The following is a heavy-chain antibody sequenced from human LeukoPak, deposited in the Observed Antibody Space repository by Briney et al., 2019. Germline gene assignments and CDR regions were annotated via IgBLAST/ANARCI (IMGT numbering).Heavy chain of an antibody. CDR2: IIPIFGTA. CDR1: GGTFSSYA. CDR3: ARVRVNIRGVTTFDP. D-gene: IGHD3-10*01. V-gene: IGHV1-69*13. Sequence: SVEVSCKASGGTFSSYAISWVRQAPGQGLEWMGGIIPIFGTANYAQKFQGRVTITADESTSTAYMELSSLRSEDTAVYYCARVRVNIRGVTTFDPWGQGTLVTVSS. J-gene: IGHJ5*02.